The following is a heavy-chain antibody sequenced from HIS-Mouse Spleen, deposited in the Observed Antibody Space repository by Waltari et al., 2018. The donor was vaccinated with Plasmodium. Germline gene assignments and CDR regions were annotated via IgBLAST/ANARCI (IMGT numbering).Heavy chain of an antibody. CDR1: GFPLSSYW. CDR3: AKDRRSSSWYVDY. Sequence: EVQLVESGGGLVQPGGSLRLYCAASGFPLSSYWMSWVRQAPGKGLEWVANIKQDGSEKYYVDSVKGRFTISRDNAKNSLYLQMNSLRAEDTAVYYCAKDRRSSSWYVDYWGQGTLVTVSS. V-gene: IGHV3-7*01. J-gene: IGHJ4*02. CDR2: IKQDGSEK. D-gene: IGHD6-13*01.